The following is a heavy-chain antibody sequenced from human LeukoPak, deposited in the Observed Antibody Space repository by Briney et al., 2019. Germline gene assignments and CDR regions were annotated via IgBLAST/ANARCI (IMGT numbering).Heavy chain of an antibody. Sequence: GASVTVSCKASGYTFTSYYNDWVRQAPGQGLEWMGIINPSGGGSATYAQKLQGRVTMTSDTSKSTVYMELSSLRSEDTAVYYCVRDRGEDLRDYYYGMDVWGQGTTVIVSS. CDR2: INPSGGGSA. V-gene: IGHV1-46*01. D-gene: IGHD3-16*01. CDR1: GYTFTSYY. CDR3: VRDRGEDLRDYYYGMDV. J-gene: IGHJ6*02.